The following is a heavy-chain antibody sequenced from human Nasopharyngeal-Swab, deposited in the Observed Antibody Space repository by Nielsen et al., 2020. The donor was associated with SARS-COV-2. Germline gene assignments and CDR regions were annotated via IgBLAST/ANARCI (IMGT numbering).Heavy chain of an antibody. D-gene: IGHD2-2*01. Sequence: SETLSLTCTVSGGSIGSSSYYWGWIRQPPGKGLVGIGSIYYSGSTYYNPSLKSRVTISVDTSKNQFSLKLSSVTAADTAVYYCARVKGYQLLSSAAPNWFDPWGQGTLVTVSS. V-gene: IGHV4-39*07. J-gene: IGHJ5*02. CDR3: ARVKGYQLLSSAAPNWFDP. CDR2: IYYSGST. CDR1: GGSIGSSSYY.